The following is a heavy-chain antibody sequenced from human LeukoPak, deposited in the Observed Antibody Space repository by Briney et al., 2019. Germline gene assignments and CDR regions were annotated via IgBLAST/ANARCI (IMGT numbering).Heavy chain of an antibody. CDR2: INHSGST. Sequence: SETLSLTCAVYGGSFSGYYWSWIRQPPGKGLEWIGEINHSGSTNYNPSLKSRVTISVDTSKNQFSLKLSSVTAADTAVYYCASRDLTGTRSYFDYWGQGTLVTVSS. CDR3: ASRDLTGTRSYFDY. J-gene: IGHJ4*02. V-gene: IGHV4-34*01. CDR1: GGSFSGYY. D-gene: IGHD1-20*01.